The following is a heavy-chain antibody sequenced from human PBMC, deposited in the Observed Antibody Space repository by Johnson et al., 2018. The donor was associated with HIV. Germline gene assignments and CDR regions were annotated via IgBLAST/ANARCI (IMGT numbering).Heavy chain of an antibody. CDR3: TTAVDGAPDAFDI. D-gene: IGHD4-17*01. V-gene: IGHV3-15*01. Sequence: EVQLVESGGGLVQPGGSLRLSCVASGFTFSSYWMSWVRQAPGKGLEWVGRIKSKTDGGTTDYAAPVKGRFTISRDDSKNTLYLQMNSLKTEDTAVYYCTTAVDGAPDAFDIWGQGTMVTVSS. CDR2: IKSKTDGGTT. CDR1: GFTFSSYW. J-gene: IGHJ3*02.